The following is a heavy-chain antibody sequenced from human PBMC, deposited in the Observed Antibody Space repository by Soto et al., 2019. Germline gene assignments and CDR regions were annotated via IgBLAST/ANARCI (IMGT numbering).Heavy chain of an antibody. CDR2: IYYSGST. Sequence: SETLSLTCTVSGGSISSYYWSWIRQPPGKGLEWIGYIYYSGSTNYNPSLKSRVTISVDTSKNQFSLKLSSMTAADTAVYYCASMTTAPETWYFDYWGQGTLVTVSS. CDR3: ASMTTAPETWYFDY. V-gene: IGHV4-59*01. J-gene: IGHJ4*02. CDR1: GGSISSYY. D-gene: IGHD4-4*01.